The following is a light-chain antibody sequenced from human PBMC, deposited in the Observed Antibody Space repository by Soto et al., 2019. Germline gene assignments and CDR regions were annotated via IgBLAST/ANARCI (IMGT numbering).Light chain of an antibody. Sequence: DIQMTQSPSSLSASVGDRVTITCRASQSISSNLNWYQQKPGKAPKLRIYAASSLQSGVPSRFSGSGSGTDFTLTISSLQPEDFATYYCQQSYSTLITFGQGTRLEIK. J-gene: IGKJ5*01. CDR2: AAS. CDR1: QSISSN. V-gene: IGKV1-39*01. CDR3: QQSYSTLIT.